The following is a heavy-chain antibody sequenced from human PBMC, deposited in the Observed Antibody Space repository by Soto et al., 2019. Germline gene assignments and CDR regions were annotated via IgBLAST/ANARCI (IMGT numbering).Heavy chain of an antibody. D-gene: IGHD3-10*01. CDR1: GFTFSSYA. V-gene: IGHV3-23*01. CDR3: AKGEGFGEFRPNDAFDI. Sequence: EVQLLESGGGLVQPGGSLRLSCAASGFTFSSYAMSWVRQAPGKGLEWVSAISGSGGSTYYADSVKGRFTISRDNSKNTLYLQMNSLRAEDTAVYYCAKGEGFGEFRPNDAFDIWGQGTMVTVSS. J-gene: IGHJ3*02. CDR2: ISGSGGST.